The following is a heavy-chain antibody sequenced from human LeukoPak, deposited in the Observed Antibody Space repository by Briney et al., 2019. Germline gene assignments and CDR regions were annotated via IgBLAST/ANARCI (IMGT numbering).Heavy chain of an antibody. CDR3: AKDEEDDSSPY. CDR1: GFTFSIYA. J-gene: IGHJ4*02. D-gene: IGHD3-3*01. V-gene: IGHV3-23*01. Sequence: GGSLRLSCAASGFTFSIYAMSWVRQAPGKGLEWVSAISGRGGSTYYADSVEGRFTISRDNSKNTLYLQMNSLRAEDTAVYYCAKDEEDDSSPYWGQGTLVTVSS. CDR2: ISGRGGST.